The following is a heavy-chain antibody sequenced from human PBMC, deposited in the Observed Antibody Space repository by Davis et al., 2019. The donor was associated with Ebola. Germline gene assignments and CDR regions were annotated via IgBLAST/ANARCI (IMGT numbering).Heavy chain of an antibody. V-gene: IGHV4-34*01. CDR2: INYSGST. J-gene: IGHJ6*02. Sequence: MPGGSLRLSCAVYGWSFSGYYWTWTRQPPGKALEWIGEINYSGSTNYNPSLKSRVTISVDTSKNQFTLKLSSVTAADTAVYYFARGGGFGGYGMDVWGQGTTVTVSS. D-gene: IGHD3-10*01. CDR3: ARGGGFGGYGMDV. CDR1: GWSFSGYY.